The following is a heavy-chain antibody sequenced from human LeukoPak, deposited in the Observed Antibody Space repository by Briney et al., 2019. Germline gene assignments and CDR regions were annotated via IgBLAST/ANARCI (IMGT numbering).Heavy chain of an antibody. Sequence: PSQTLSLTCNASGASISSGGYFYIWIRQPAGKGLQWIGRVFNNGYTDYSPSLKSRVTISVETSRSQFSLRLTSVTAADTAVYYCTRSTGWSGLDSWGQGTLVTVSS. D-gene: IGHD6-19*01. J-gene: IGHJ4*02. CDR2: VFNNGYT. CDR1: GASISSGGYF. V-gene: IGHV4-61*02. CDR3: TRSTGWSGLDS.